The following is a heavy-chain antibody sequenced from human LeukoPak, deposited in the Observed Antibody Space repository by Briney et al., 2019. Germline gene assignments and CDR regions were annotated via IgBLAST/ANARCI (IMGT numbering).Heavy chain of an antibody. J-gene: IGHJ6*02. CDR2: IYHSGST. CDR3: ARGGSTGGIVVVPAATNYYYGMDV. Sequence: SETLSVTCAVYGGSFSGYYWSCIRQPPGKGLEWIGEIYHSGSTHYTQSLKSRVTISVDTSKNQFSLKLSSVTAADTAVYYCARGGSTGGIVVVPAATNYYYGMDVWGQGTTVTVSS. V-gene: IGHV4-34*01. CDR1: GGSFSGYY. D-gene: IGHD2-2*01.